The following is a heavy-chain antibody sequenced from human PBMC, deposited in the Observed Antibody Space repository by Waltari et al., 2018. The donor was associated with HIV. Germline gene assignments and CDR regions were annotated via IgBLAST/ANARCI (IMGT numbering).Heavy chain of an antibody. D-gene: IGHD4-17*01. Sequence: EVQLVESGGGLVQPGGSLSLPCAASGFTFRSYWMHWVRQAPGKGLLWVSCISSDGSTTNYADSVKGRLTISRDNAKNTLYLQMNSLRADDTAVYYCARENTMTYYDALDIWGQGTMVTVSS. CDR3: ARENTMTYYDALDI. CDR2: ISSDGSTT. V-gene: IGHV3-74*01. J-gene: IGHJ3*02. CDR1: GFTFRSYW.